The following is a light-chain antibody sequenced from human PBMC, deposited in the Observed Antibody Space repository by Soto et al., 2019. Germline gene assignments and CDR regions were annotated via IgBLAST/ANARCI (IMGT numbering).Light chain of an antibody. CDR3: SSFTTSTSYV. Sequence: QSALTQPASVSGSPGQSITISGTGTSSDVGAYDYVSWYQQHPGEVPKLMIFDVSDRHSGVSNRFSGSKSGNTSSLTISGLQAEDEADYYCSSFTTSTSYVFGTGTKVTVL. J-gene: IGLJ1*01. CDR2: DVS. CDR1: SSDVGAYDY. V-gene: IGLV2-14*03.